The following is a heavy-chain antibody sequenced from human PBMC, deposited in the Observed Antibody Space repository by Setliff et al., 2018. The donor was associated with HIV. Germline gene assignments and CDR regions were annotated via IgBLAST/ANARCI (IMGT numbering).Heavy chain of an antibody. CDR3: ARSPRTATTISARFHYMDV. CDR1: GGSFTNYY. V-gene: IGHV4-34*09. CDR2: INHSGST. J-gene: IGHJ6*03. Sequence: SETLSLTCVVYGGSFTNYYWAWIRQPPGKGLECIGEINHSGSTNYNPSLKSRVTIAADTSKKNQFSLNLSSVTAADTAFYYCARSPRTATTISARFHYMDVWGKGTTVTVSS. D-gene: IGHD2-15*01.